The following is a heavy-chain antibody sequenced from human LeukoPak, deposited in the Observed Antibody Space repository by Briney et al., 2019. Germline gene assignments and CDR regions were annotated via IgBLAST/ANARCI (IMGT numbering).Heavy chain of an antibody. D-gene: IGHD6-13*01. V-gene: IGHV4-4*02. CDR2: IYYSGST. CDR1: DGSISSNDW. Sequence: SETLSLTCAVSDGSISSNDWWSWVRQPPGKGLEWIGSIYYSGSTYYNPSLKSRVTISVDTSKNQFSLKLSSVTAADTAVYYCARVAQQLVFDYWGQGTLVTVSS. J-gene: IGHJ4*02. CDR3: ARVAQQLVFDY.